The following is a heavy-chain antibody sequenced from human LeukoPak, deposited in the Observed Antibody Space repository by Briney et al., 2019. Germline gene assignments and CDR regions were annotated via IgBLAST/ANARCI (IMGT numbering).Heavy chain of an antibody. V-gene: IGHV1-69*13. CDR3: ARDPGTHFWSGYWYYYYGMDV. D-gene: IGHD3-3*02. Sequence: SVKVSCKASGGTLSSYAISWVRQAPGQGLEWMGGIIPIFGTANYAQKFQGRVTITADESTSTAYMELSSLRSEDTAVYYCARDPGTHFWSGYWYYYYGMDVWGQGTTVTVSS. CDR2: IIPIFGTA. J-gene: IGHJ6*02. CDR1: GGTLSSYA.